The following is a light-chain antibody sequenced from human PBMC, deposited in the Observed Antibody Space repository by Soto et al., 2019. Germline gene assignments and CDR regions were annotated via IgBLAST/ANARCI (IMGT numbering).Light chain of an antibody. J-gene: IGKJ5*01. CDR1: QSVNSEY. Sequence: EIVLTQSPGTLSLSPRERATLSCRASQSVNSEYLAWYQQKPGQAPRLLIYGASIRATGIPDRFSGSGSGTDFTLSISRLEPEDFASYYCQQYGNSPITFGQGPRLE. CDR2: GAS. V-gene: IGKV3-20*01. CDR3: QQYGNSPIT.